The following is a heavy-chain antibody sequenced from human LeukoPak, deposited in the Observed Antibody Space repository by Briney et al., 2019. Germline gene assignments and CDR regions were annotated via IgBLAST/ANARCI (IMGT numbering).Heavy chain of an antibody. J-gene: IGHJ3*02. CDR3: ATDMRIEGGTGASDI. CDR2: IRKDESEK. CDR1: GFRFDTYW. V-gene: IGHV3-7*01. Sequence: PGRSLRLSCAASGFRFDTYWMSWVRQAPGKWMEWVANIRKDESEKIYVSSVKGRFTISRDNAKHSLYLQMNSLRVEDTAVYYGATDMRIEGGTGASDIWGQGTMVTVSS. D-gene: IGHD1-26*01.